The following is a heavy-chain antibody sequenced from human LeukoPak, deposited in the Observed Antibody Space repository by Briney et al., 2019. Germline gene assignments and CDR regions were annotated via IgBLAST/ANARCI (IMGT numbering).Heavy chain of an antibody. CDR2: INHSGST. J-gene: IGHJ6*02. V-gene: IGHV4-34*01. D-gene: IGHD5-18*01. CDR1: GGSISSYY. CDR3: ARGWDTAMSGGQYYYGMDV. Sequence: SETLSLTCTVSGGSISSYYWSWIRQPPGKGLEWIGEINHSGSTNYNPSLKSRVTISVDTSKNQFSLKLSSVTAADTAVYYCARGWDTAMSGGQYYYGMDVWGQGTTVTVSS.